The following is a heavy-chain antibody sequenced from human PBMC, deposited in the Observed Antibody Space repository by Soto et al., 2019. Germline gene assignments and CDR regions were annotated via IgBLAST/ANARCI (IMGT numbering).Heavy chain of an antibody. J-gene: IGHJ6*02. D-gene: IGHD3-10*01. Sequence: QVQLVESGGGVVQPGRSLRLSCAASGFTFISYAMHWVRQAPGKGLEWVAVISFDGSTEYYADSVKGRFTISRDNSKKMVYLQMNSLSSEDTDVYYCARSRQGSGSYTHFYYGLDVWGQGTTVTVSS. CDR2: ISFDGSTE. CDR1: GFTFISYA. CDR3: ARSRQGSGSYTHFYYGLDV. V-gene: IGHV3-30-3*01.